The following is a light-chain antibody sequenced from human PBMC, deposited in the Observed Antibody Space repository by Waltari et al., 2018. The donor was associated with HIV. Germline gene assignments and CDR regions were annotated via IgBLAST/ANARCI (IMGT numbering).Light chain of an antibody. CDR1: NSNIGNDY. CDR2: EKN. Sequence: SVLTQPPSVSAAPGQKVTISCSGINSNIGNDYVSWYQLLPGAAPKLPFYEKNKRPSGVPDRVAGSKSGTSATLDITGLQTGDEADYYCGTWDASRSAGVFGGGTKLTVL. CDR3: GTWDASRSAGV. J-gene: IGLJ3*02. V-gene: IGLV1-51*01.